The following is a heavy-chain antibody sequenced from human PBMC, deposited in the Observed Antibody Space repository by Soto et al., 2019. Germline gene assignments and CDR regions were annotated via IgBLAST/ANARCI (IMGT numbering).Heavy chain of an antibody. V-gene: IGHV1-3*01. CDR2: INAGNGNT. CDR3: ARGIVGAKQGYYFDY. CDR1: GYTFTSYA. D-gene: IGHD1-26*01. Sequence: GASVKVSCKASGYTFTSYAMHWVRQAPGQRLEWMGWINAGNGNTKYSQKFQGRVTITRDTSASTAYMELSSLRSEDTAVYYCARGIVGAKQGYYFDYWGQGTLVTVSS. J-gene: IGHJ4*02.